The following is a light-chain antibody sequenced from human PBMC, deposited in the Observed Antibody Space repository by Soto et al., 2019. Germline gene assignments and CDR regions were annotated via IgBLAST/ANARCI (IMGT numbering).Light chain of an antibody. J-gene: IGKJ5*01. CDR3: QQRGSWPIT. Sequence: EIVLTQSPATLSLSAGDRATLSCRASQSVGTYLAWYQQKPGQAPRLLIYDASHRATGIPVRFSGSGSGTDFTLTISSLEPEDSAVYFCQQRGSWPITFGQGTRLEIK. CDR2: DAS. CDR1: QSVGTY. V-gene: IGKV3-11*01.